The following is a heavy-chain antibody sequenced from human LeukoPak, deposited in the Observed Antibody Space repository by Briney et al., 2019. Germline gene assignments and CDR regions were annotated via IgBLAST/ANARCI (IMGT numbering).Heavy chain of an antibody. CDR3: ARDDYGDYGVDY. V-gene: IGHV3-74*01. Sequence: GGSLRLSCAASGFTFSSYWIHWVRQAPGKGLLWVSRITTDVSNTAYADSVKGRFTISRDNAKNTVYLQMNSLTDEDTAVYYCARDDYGDYGVDYWGQGTLVTVSS. CDR1: GFTFSSYW. D-gene: IGHD4-17*01. CDR2: ITTDVSNT. J-gene: IGHJ4*02.